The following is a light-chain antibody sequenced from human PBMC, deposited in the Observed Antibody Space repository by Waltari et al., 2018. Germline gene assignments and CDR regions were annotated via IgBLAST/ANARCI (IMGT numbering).Light chain of an antibody. CDR3: QQYGSSLYT. Sequence: IVVTQSPGILSLSPGESATLSCRASQSVSSSYLACYEQKPGPAPRLLISGASSRASGIPDRFGGSGSGTDFTFTISRLEPVDFAVYYCQQYGSSLYTFGQGTKLELK. J-gene: IGKJ2*01. CDR1: QSVSSSY. V-gene: IGKV3-20*01. CDR2: GAS.